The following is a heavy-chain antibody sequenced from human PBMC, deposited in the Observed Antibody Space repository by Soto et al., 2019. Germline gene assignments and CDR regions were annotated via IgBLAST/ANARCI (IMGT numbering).Heavy chain of an antibody. J-gene: IGHJ4*02. CDR1: GFTFSSYA. CDR3: AKSRIQGWTKGLYDH. V-gene: IGHV3-23*01. Sequence: GGSLRLSCAASGFTFSSYAMSWVRQAPGKGLEWVSSISESGDSTSYAESVRGRFTISRDDSKNTLYLQMNSLRAEDTAVYSCAKSRIQGWTKGLYDHWGQGTLVTVSS. D-gene: IGHD5-18*01. CDR2: ISESGDST.